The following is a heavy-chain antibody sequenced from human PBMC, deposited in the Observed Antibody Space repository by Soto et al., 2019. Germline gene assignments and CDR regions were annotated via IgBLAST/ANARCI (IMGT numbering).Heavy chain of an antibody. CDR3: ARTTAVPNSLRSRYFFDY. D-gene: IGHD4-17*01. CDR2: VYYSGTT. V-gene: IGHV4-61*01. Sequence: LSLTCSVSGGSVSDKTYYWSWIRQPPGKRLEWIGYVYYSGTTNYNPSLKSRVTISVDLSKNQFSLRLSSVTTADTALYYCARTTAVPNSLRSRYFFDYWGQGTLVTVS. CDR1: GGSVSDKTYY. J-gene: IGHJ4*02.